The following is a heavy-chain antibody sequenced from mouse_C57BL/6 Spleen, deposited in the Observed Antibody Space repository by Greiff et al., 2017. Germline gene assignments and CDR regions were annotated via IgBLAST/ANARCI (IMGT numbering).Heavy chain of an antibody. CDR1: GYAFTNYL. V-gene: IGHV1-54*01. CDR3: ARSDYGSSYVSYWYFDV. J-gene: IGHJ1*03. D-gene: IGHD1-1*01. CDR2: INPGSGGT. Sequence: VQRVESGAELVRPGTSVNVSCKASGYAFTNYLIEWVKQRPGQGLEWIGVINPGSGGTNYNEKFKGKATLTADKSSSTAYMQLSSLTSEDSAVYFCARSDYGSSYVSYWYFDVWGTGTTVTVSS.